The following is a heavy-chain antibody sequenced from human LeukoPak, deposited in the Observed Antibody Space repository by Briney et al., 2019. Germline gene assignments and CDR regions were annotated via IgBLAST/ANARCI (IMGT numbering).Heavy chain of an antibody. CDR2: ISGSGGST. CDR1: GFTFSSYA. V-gene: IGHV3-23*01. J-gene: IGHJ4*02. CDR3: AKGTRWLRFSSYYFDY. D-gene: IGHD5-12*01. Sequence: PGGSLRLSCAASGFTFSSYAMSWVRQAQGKGLEWVSAISGSGGSTYYADSVKGRFTISRDNSKNTLYLQMNSLRAEDTAVYYCAKGTRWLRFSSYYFDYWGQGTLVTVSS.